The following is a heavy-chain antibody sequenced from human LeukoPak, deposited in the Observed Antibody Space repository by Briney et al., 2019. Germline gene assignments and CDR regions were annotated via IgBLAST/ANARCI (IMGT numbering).Heavy chain of an antibody. V-gene: IGHV4-30-4*08. CDR2: VYYDGST. CDR1: GDSFSSANYY. CDR3: VRGLTGYSYFFDY. D-gene: IGHD1-20*01. J-gene: IGHJ4*02. Sequence: PSETLSLTCTVSGDSFSSANYYWTWVRQPPGKGLEWIGYVYYDGSTYYHPSLQSRLAISVDTSKNQFSLNLTSVTAADTAIYYCVRGLTGYSYFFDYWGQGALVTVSS.